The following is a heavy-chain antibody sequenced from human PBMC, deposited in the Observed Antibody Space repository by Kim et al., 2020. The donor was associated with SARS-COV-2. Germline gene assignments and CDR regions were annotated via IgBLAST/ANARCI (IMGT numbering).Heavy chain of an antibody. J-gene: IGHJ6*02. Sequence: GGSLRLSCAASGFTVSSNYMSWVRQAPGKGLEWVSVIYSGGSTYYADSVKGRFTISRDNSKNTLYLQMNSLRAEDTAVYYCATANAVDCSSTSCANYYYYGMDVWGQGTTVTVSS. V-gene: IGHV3-66*01. D-gene: IGHD2-2*01. CDR2: IYSGGST. CDR1: GFTVSSNY. CDR3: ATANAVDCSSTSCANYYYYGMDV.